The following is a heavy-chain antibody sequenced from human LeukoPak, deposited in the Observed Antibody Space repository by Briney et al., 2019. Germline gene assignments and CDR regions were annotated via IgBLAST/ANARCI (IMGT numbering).Heavy chain of an antibody. J-gene: IGHJ4*02. V-gene: IGHV5-51*01. CDR2: IYPGDSDT. CDR3: ARIQPTPTYFDY. D-gene: IGHD1-1*01. CDR1: GYSFTSYW. Sequence: KVSCKASGYSFTSYWIGWVRQMPGKGLEWMGIIYPGDSDTRYSPSLQGQVTISADKSISTAYLQWSSLKASDTAMYYCARIQPTPTYFDYWGQGTLVTVSS.